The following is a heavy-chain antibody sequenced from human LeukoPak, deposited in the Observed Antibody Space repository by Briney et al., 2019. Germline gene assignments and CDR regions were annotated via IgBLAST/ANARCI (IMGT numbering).Heavy chain of an antibody. CDR1: GGSISRSKW. V-gene: IGHV4-4*02. CDR3: ARNKYDILTGYFRRNNWFDP. D-gene: IGHD3-9*01. Sequence: SETLSLTCAVSGGSISRSKWWSGGRAPPGKGGGGIGEIYNSGNTNYNPSVKRRVTISGDKAKNKFSVKLSSVTAADTAVYYCARNKYDILTGYFRRNNWFDPWGQGTLVTVSS. J-gene: IGHJ5*02. CDR2: IYNSGNT.